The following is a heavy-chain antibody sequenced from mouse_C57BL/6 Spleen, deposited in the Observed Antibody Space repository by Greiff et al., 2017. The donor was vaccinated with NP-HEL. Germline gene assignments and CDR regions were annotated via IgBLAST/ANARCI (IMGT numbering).Heavy chain of an antibody. CDR1: GYAFSSYW. J-gene: IGHJ2*01. CDR3: ARDGDYGSSDY. CDR2: IYPGDGDT. V-gene: IGHV1-80*01. D-gene: IGHD1-1*01. Sequence: QVQLKESGAELVKPGASVKISCKASGYAFSSYWMNWVKQRPGKGLEWIGQIYPGDGDTNYNGKFKGKATLTADKSSSTAYMQLSSLTSEDSAVYFCARDGDYGSSDYWGQGTTLTVSS.